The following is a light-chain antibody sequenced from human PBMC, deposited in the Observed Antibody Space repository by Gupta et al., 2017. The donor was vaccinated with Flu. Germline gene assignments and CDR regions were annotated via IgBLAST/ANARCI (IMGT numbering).Light chain of an antibody. Sequence: QSVFTQPPSVSAAPGQKVTMSCSGSSSNIGNNYVSWYQQLPGTAPKLLIYYNNKRPSGIPDRFSGSKSGTSATLGITGLQTGDEADYYCGTWDSSLSAGVFGGGTKLTVL. CDR2: YNN. CDR1: SSNIGNNY. V-gene: IGLV1-51*01. J-gene: IGLJ3*02. CDR3: GTWDSSLSAGV.